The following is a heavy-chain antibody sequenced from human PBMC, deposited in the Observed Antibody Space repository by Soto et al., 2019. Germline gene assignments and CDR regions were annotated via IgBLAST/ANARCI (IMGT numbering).Heavy chain of an antibody. V-gene: IGHV3-23*01. CDR2: ISGGGDST. Sequence: PGGSLRLSCAASGFTFSSYAMNWVRQAPGKGLEWVSSISGGGDSTYYADSVKGRFTISRDNSKNTLFLQMNRLRAEDTALYYCAKDTQSRWYCSGGGCQGADYWGQGTLVTVSS. D-gene: IGHD2-15*01. CDR3: AKDTQSRWYCSGGGCQGADY. CDR1: GFTFSSYA. J-gene: IGHJ4*02.